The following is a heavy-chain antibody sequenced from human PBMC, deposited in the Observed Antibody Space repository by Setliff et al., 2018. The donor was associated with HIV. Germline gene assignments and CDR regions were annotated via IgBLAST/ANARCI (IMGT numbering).Heavy chain of an antibody. CDR1: GYTFTSYG. J-gene: IGHJ4*02. D-gene: IGHD6-6*01. Sequence: ASVKVSCKASGYTFTSYGISWVRQAPGQGLEWMGWISTYNGNTNYAPKLQGRVTMTTDTSTGTAYMELRSLTSDETAVYYCARSRYSSSYGDYWGQGTLVTVSS. V-gene: IGHV1-18*01. CDR2: ISTYNGNT. CDR3: ARSRYSSSYGDY.